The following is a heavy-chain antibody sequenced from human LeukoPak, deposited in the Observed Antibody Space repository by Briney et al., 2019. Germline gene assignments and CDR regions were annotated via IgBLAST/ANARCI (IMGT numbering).Heavy chain of an antibody. J-gene: IGHJ6*02. CDR3: ARDQYYYSSGTYGMDV. Sequence: ASVKVSCKASGYTFTSYGISWVRQAPGQGLEWMGWISAYNGNTNYAQKLQGRVTMTTDTSTSTAYMELRSLRSDDTAVYYCARDQYYYSSGTYGMDVWGQGTTVTVSS. CDR2: ISAYNGNT. V-gene: IGHV1-18*01. CDR1: GYTFTSYG. D-gene: IGHD3-10*01.